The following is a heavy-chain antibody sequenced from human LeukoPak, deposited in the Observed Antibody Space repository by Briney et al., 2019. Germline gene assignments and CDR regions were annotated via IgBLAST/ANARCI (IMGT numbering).Heavy chain of an antibody. CDR2: INSDGSTT. CDR3: AYYSGSPSSHFDY. V-gene: IGHV3-74*01. Sequence: GGSLRLSCAASGFTFSSYWMHWVRQVPGKGLVWVSRINSDGSTTTYADSVKGRFTISRDNAKNTLYLQMNSLRAEDTAVYFCAYYSGSPSSHFDYWGQGTLVTVSS. J-gene: IGHJ4*02. D-gene: IGHD5-12*01. CDR1: GFTFSSYW.